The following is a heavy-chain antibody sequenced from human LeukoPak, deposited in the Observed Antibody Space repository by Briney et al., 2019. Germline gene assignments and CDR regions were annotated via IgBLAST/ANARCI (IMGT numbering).Heavy chain of an antibody. J-gene: IGHJ4*02. CDR1: GFSFSSYW. Sequence: GGSLRLSCAASGFSFSSYWVHWVSQAPGKGLVWVSRTFSDGSVTTYADSVKGRFTTSRDNAKNSLSLQLNSLRVEDTAVYYCARGHYDVLAASYKWTPDYWGQGTLVTVSS. V-gene: IGHV3-74*01. D-gene: IGHD3-9*01. CDR2: TFSDGSVT. CDR3: ARGHYDVLAASYKWTPDY.